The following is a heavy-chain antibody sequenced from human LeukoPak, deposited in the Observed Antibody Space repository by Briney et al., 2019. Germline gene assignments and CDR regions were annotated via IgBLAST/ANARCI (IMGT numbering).Heavy chain of an antibody. V-gene: IGHV5-51*01. D-gene: IGHD5-18*01. CDR1: GFTFSSYA. Sequence: GGSLRLSCAASGFTFSSYAMSWVRQAPGEGREGVGIIDPNDCETRYTPSFQGQATISVDQSLTTADLQRNSLKASDTAMYYRARQTAMGRPGDYWGQGTLVTVSS. CDR2: IDPNDCET. CDR3: ARQTAMGRPGDY. J-gene: IGHJ4*02.